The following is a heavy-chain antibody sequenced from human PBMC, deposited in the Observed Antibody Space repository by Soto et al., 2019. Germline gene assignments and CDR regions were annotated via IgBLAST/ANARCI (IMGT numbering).Heavy chain of an antibody. J-gene: IGHJ4*02. D-gene: IGHD3-10*01. CDR2: IYYSGST. CDR3: ARSMDRDFDY. CDR1: GGSISSYY. V-gene: IGHV4-59*01. Sequence: SETLSLTCTVSGGSISSYYWSWIRQPPGKGLEWIGYIYYSGSTNYNPSLKSRVTISVDTSKNQFSLKLSSVTAADTAVYYCARSMDRDFDYWGQGTLVTVSS.